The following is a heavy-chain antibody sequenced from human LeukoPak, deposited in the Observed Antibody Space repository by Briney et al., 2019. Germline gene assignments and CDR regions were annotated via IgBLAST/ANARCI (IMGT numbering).Heavy chain of an antibody. D-gene: IGHD6-13*01. V-gene: IGHV4-34*01. J-gene: IGHJ6*02. CDR3: ARGYSSSWYDYYYGMDV. Sequence: PSETLSLACAVYGGSFSGYYWSWIRQPPGKGLEWIGEINHSGSTNYNPSLKSRVTISVDTSKNQFSLKLSSVTAADTAVYYCARGYSSSWYDYYYGMDVWGQGTTVTVSS. CDR1: GGSFSGYY. CDR2: INHSGST.